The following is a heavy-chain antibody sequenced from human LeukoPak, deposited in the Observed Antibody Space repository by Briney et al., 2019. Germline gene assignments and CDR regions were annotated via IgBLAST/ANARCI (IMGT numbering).Heavy chain of an antibody. CDR2: IYYSGST. J-gene: IGHJ4*02. Sequence: SETLSLTCTVSGGSISSYYWIWLRQPPGKGLEWIGYIYYSGSTSYNPSLKSRVTISVDTSKNQFSLNLSSVTAAGTAVYYCARWADCSNISCRKGFDYWGQGTLVTVSS. V-gene: IGHV4-59*01. CDR1: GGSISSYY. CDR3: ARWADCSNISCRKGFDY. D-gene: IGHD2-2*01.